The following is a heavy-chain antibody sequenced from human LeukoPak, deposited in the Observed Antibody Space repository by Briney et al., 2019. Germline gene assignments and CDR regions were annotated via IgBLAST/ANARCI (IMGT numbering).Heavy chain of an antibody. CDR2: IYYSGST. D-gene: IGHD6-13*01. Sequence: SETLSLTCTVSGGSINNYYWSWVRQPPGKGLEWIGYIYYSGSTNYNPSLKSRVTLSVDTSKNQFSLELTSVTAADTAVYYCARQNPAASGQGLDYWGPGTLVTVSS. J-gene: IGHJ4*02. V-gene: IGHV4-59*08. CDR3: ARQNPAASGQGLDY. CDR1: GGSINNYY.